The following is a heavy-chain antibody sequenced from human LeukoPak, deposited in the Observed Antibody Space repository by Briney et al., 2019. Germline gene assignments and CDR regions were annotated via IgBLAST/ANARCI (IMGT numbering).Heavy chain of an antibody. CDR2: IIPIFGTA. D-gene: IGHD2-8*02. CDR1: GGAFSSYA. Sequence: SVKVSCKASGGAFSSYAISWVRQAPGQGLEWMGGIIPIFGTANYAQKFQGRVTITADESTSTAYMELSSLRSEDTAVYYCARGPLVPAYYYYYYYYMDVWGKGTTVTVSS. V-gene: IGHV1-69*01. CDR3: ARGPLVPAYYYYYYYYMDV. J-gene: IGHJ6*03.